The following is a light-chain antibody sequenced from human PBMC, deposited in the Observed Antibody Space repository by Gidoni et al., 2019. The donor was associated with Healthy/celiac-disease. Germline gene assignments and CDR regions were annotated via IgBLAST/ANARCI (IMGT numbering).Light chain of an antibody. Sequence: QSALTLPVSVSGSPGQSITISCTGTSSDVGGYKYVSWYQQHPGKAPKLMIYEVSNRPSGLSNRFSCSKSGNTASLTSSGLQAEDEADYYCSSYTSSSTYVFGTGTKVTVL. CDR1: SSDVGGYKY. J-gene: IGLJ1*01. CDR3: SSYTSSSTYV. V-gene: IGLV2-14*01. CDR2: EVS.